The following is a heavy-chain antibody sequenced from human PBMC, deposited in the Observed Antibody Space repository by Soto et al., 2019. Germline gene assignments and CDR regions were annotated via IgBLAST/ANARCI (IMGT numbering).Heavy chain of an antibody. CDR2: FDPEDGEM. V-gene: IGHV1-24*01. CDR1: GYTLTKVS. J-gene: IGHJ4*02. D-gene: IGHD1-26*01. Sequence: QVQLVQSGADVKKPGASVKVSCKVSGYTLTKVSIHWVRQGPGKGLEWMGGFDPEDGEMIYAQKFQGRVSMTEYISTDEAYMELSSLRSEDTAVYYCATNNAQIVGFDFWGQGTLVTVS. CDR3: ATNNAQIVGFDF.